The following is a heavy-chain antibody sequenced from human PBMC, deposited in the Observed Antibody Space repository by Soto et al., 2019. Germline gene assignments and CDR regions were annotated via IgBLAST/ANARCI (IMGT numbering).Heavy chain of an antibody. Sequence: EVQLVESGGGLVQPGGSLRLSCVASGFTFSSYWMHWVRQAPGKGLVWVSSISNDGSSIYADPVKGRFTISRDNAKNTLYLQMTSLRAEDTAVYYCARLPNKSPQNWGQGTLVIVSP. CDR1: GFTFSSYW. CDR3: ARLPNKSPQN. CDR2: ISNDGSS. J-gene: IGHJ1*01. V-gene: IGHV3-74*01.